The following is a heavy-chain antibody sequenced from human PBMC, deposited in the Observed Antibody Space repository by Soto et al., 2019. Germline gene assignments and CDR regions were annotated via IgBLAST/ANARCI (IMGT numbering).Heavy chain of an antibody. CDR3: ARDRGLTIAAAGTYYYYGMDV. Sequence: ASVKVSCKASGYTFTGYYMHWARQAPGQGLEWMGWINPNSGGTNYAQKFQGRVTMTRDTSISTAYMELSRLRSDDTAVYYCARDRGLTIAAAGTYYYYGMDVWGQGTTVTVSS. V-gene: IGHV1-2*02. D-gene: IGHD6-13*01. J-gene: IGHJ6*02. CDR1: GYTFTGYY. CDR2: INPNSGGT.